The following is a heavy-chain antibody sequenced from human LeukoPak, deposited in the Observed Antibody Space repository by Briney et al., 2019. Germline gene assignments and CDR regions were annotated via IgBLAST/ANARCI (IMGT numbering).Heavy chain of an antibody. CDR3: ASGSGDYGDPFDY. CDR1: GFTFSSHW. V-gene: IGHV3-74*01. Sequence: GGSLRLSCSASGFTFSSHWMHWVRHAPGKGLVWVARINGDGSETNYAGSVRGRFTISRDNAKSTLYLQMNSLRAEDTAVYYCASGSGDYGDPFDYWGQGTLVTVSS. D-gene: IGHD4-17*01. J-gene: IGHJ4*02. CDR2: INGDGSET.